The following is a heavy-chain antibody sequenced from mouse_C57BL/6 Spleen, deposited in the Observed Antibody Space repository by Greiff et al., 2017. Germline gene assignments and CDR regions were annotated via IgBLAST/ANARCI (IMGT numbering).Heavy chain of an antibody. Sequence: QVQLQQSGAELVRPGASVTLSCKASGYTFTDYEMHWVKQTPVHGLEWIGAIDPETGGTAYNQKFKGKAILTADKSSSTAYMELRSLTSEDSAVYYCTRRSPIYYGSSLYYFDYWGQGTTLTVSS. V-gene: IGHV1-15*01. D-gene: IGHD1-1*01. CDR2: IDPETGGT. CDR1: GYTFTDYE. CDR3: TRRSPIYYGSSLYYFDY. J-gene: IGHJ2*01.